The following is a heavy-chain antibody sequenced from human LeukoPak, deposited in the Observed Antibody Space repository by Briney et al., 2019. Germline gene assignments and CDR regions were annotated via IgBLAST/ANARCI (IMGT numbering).Heavy chain of an antibody. CDR3: AREGVVPAVTVFDY. Sequence: PGGSLRLSCAASGFTFSSYGMHWVRQAPGKGLEWVAVIWYDGSNKYYADSVKGRFTISRDNSKNTLYLQMNSLRAEDTAVYYCAREGVVPAVTVFDYWGQGTLVTVSS. CDR1: GFTFSSYG. V-gene: IGHV3-33*01. CDR2: IWYDGSNK. D-gene: IGHD2-2*01. J-gene: IGHJ4*02.